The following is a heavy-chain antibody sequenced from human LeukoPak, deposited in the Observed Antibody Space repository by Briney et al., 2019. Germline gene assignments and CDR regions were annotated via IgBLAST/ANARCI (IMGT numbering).Heavy chain of an antibody. CDR3: ARGRPGSGWAHYFDY. CDR1: GGSISSYY. D-gene: IGHD6-19*01. J-gene: IGHJ4*02. Sequence: KPSETLSLTCTVFGGSISSYYWSWIRQPPGKGLEWIGYIYYSGSTNYNPSLKSRVTISVDTSKNQFSLKLSSVTAADTAVYYCARGRPGSGWAHYFDYWGQGTLVTVSS. V-gene: IGHV4-59*01. CDR2: IYYSGST.